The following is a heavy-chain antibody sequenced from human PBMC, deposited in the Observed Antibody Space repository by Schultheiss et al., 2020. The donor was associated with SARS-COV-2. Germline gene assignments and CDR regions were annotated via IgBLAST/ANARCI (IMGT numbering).Heavy chain of an antibody. CDR3: AKTRNYAPDY. CDR1: GFTFSSYG. Sequence: GGSLRLSCAASGFTFSSYGMHWVRQAPGKGLEWVSSISSSSSYIYYADSVKGRFTISRDNAKNSLYLQMNSLRAEDTAVYYCAKTRNYAPDYWGQGTLVTVSS. D-gene: IGHD3-16*01. V-gene: IGHV3-21*04. CDR2: ISSSSSYI. J-gene: IGHJ4*02.